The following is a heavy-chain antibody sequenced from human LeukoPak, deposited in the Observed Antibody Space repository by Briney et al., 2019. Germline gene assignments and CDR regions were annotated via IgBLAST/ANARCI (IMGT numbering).Heavy chain of an antibody. D-gene: IGHD1-26*01. V-gene: IGHV3-9*01. CDR3: AKDRQYSGTYTFDY. Sequence: TGGSLRLSCAASGFTFSSYSMSWVRQAPGKGLEWVSGISWNSGTIDYADSVKGRFTISRDNAKNSLYLQMNSLRAEDTALYYCAKDRQYSGTYTFDYWGQGTLVTVSS. CDR1: GFTFSSYS. J-gene: IGHJ4*02. CDR2: ISWNSGTI.